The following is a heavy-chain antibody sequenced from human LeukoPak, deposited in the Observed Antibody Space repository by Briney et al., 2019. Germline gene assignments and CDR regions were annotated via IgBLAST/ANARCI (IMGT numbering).Heavy chain of an antibody. Sequence: ASVKVSCKASGYSFSDYYLHWVRQAPGQGLEWMGWVNPNSGGTESAQKFQGRVTMTRDTSINTAYLELRSLSSDDTAVYYCARIAVTRGRYYFDFWGQEALVTVSS. CDR3: ARIAVTRGRYYFDF. V-gene: IGHV1-2*02. D-gene: IGHD6-19*01. J-gene: IGHJ4*02. CDR2: VNPNSGGT. CDR1: GYSFSDYY.